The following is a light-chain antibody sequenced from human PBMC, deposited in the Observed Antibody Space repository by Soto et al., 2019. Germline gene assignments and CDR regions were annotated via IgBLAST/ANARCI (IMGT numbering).Light chain of an antibody. CDR1: SSDVGGYNY. CDR3: SSYAGSNILV. V-gene: IGLV2-8*01. J-gene: IGLJ3*02. Sequence: QSALTQPPSASGSPGQSVTISCTGTSSDVGGYNYVSWYQQHPGKVPNLMSYDVTKRPSSVPDRFSVAKSGNTASLTVSGLQAEYEADYYCSSYAGSNILVFGGGTKVTVL. CDR2: DVT.